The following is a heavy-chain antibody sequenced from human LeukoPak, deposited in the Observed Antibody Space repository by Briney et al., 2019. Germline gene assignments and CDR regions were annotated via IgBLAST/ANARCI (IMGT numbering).Heavy chain of an antibody. D-gene: IGHD6-13*01. CDR2: IYSGGST. V-gene: IGHV3-66*01. CDR3: ARGHSSSWYGGAFDI. J-gene: IGHJ3*02. CDR1: GFTVSSNY. Sequence: GGSLRLSCAASGFTVSSNYMSWVRRAPGRGLEWVSVIYSGGSTFYADSVKGRFTISSDNSKNTLYLRMNSLRVEDTAVYYCARGHSSSWYGGAFDIWGQGTRVTVSS.